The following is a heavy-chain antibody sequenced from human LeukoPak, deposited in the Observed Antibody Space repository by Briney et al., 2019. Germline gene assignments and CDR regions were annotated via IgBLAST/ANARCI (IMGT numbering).Heavy chain of an antibody. J-gene: IGHJ3*02. D-gene: IGHD3-3*01. Sequence: ASVKVSCKASGYTFTGYYMHWVRQAPGQGLEWMGWISAYNGNTNYAQKLQGRVTMTTDTSTSTAYMELRSLRSDDTAVYYCARNFPYYDFWSGYFRSDPDAFDIWGQGTMVTVSS. CDR3: ARNFPYYDFWSGYFRSDPDAFDI. CDR2: ISAYNGNT. CDR1: GYTFTGYY. V-gene: IGHV1-18*04.